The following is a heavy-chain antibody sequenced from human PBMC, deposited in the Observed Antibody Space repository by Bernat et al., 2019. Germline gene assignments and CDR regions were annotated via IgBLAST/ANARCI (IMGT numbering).Heavy chain of an antibody. V-gene: IGHV4-28*03. J-gene: IGHJ4*02. Sequence: QVQLQESGPGLVKPSDTLSLTCAVSGYSISSSNWWGWIRQPPGKGLEWIGYIYYSGSTYYNPSLKSRVTISVDRSKNQFSLKLSSVTAADTAVYYCARGGGYDFWRVHFDYWGQGTLVTVSS. CDR1: GYSISSSNW. CDR2: IYYSGST. D-gene: IGHD3-3*01. CDR3: ARGGGYDFWRVHFDY.